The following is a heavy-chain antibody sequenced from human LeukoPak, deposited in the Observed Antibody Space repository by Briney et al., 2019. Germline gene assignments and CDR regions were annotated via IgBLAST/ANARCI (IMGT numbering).Heavy chain of an antibody. D-gene: IGHD1-1*01. CDR2: FSVRTGGT. CDR1: GFTFSTFA. J-gene: IGHJ6*02. CDR3: AKVNGYTYANYYYDYGMDV. V-gene: IGHV3-23*01. Sequence: GGSLRLSCAASGFTFSTFATNWVRQSPGKGLEWVSGFSVRTGGTYYADSVKGRFTISRDNSKNTLYLEMNSLRAEDTAVYYRAKVNGYTYANYYYDYGMDVWGQGTTVTVSS.